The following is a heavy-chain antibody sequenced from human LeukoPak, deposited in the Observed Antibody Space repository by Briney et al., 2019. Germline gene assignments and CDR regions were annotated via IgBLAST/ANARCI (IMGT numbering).Heavy chain of an antibody. J-gene: IGHJ6*03. D-gene: IGHD3-10*01. CDR1: GGSISSHY. CDR3: ARSYGSGSYYTYYYYMDV. CDR2: IYYSGST. V-gene: IGHV4-59*11. Sequence: SETLSLTCTVSGGSISSHYWSWIRQPPGKGLEWIGYIYYSGSTNYNPSLKSRVTISVDTSKNQFSLKLSSVTAADTAMYYCARSYGSGSYYTYYYYMDVWGKGTTVTVSS.